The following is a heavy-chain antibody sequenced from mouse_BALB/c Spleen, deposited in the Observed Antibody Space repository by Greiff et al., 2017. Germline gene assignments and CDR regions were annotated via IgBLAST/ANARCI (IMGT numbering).Heavy chain of an antibody. V-gene: IGHV1S127*01. D-gene: IGHD2-14*01. J-gene: IGHJ4*01. CDR3: TRSYRYNYYAMDY. CDR1: GYTFTSYW. CDR2: IDPSDSYT. Sequence: QVQLQQPGAELVKPGASVKMSCKASGYTFTSYWMHWVKQRPGQGLEWIGTIDPSDSYTSYNQKFKGKATLTVDTSSSTAYMQLSSLTSEDSAVYYCTRSYRYNYYAMDYWGQGTSVTVSS.